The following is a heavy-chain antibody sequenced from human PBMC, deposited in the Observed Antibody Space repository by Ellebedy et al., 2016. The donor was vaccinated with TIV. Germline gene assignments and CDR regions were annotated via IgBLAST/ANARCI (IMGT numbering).Heavy chain of an antibody. CDR1: GGSISSYY. Sequence: SETLSLTCTVSGGSISSYYWGWIRQPPGKGLEWIGYIYYSGSTNYNPSLKSRVTISVDTSKNQFSLKLSSVTAADTAVYYCARAPGYTNGWYFSFDHWGQGALVTVSS. V-gene: IGHV4-59*08. J-gene: IGHJ4*02. CDR3: ARAPGYTNGWYFSFDH. D-gene: IGHD6-19*01. CDR2: IYYSGST.